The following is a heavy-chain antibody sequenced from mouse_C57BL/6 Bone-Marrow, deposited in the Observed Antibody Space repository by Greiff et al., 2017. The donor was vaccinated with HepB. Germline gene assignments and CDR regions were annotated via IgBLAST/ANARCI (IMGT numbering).Heavy chain of an antibody. CDR1: GFTFSDYG. J-gene: IGHJ3*01. CDR3: AHDGYYGGFAY. V-gene: IGHV5-17*01. Sequence: EVNLVESGGGLVKPGGSLKLSCAASGFTFSDYGMHWVRQAPEKGLEWVAYISSGSSTIYYADTVKGRFTISRDNAKNTLFLQMTSLRSEDTAMYYCAHDGYYGGFAYWGQGTLVTVSA. D-gene: IGHD2-3*01. CDR2: ISSGSSTI.